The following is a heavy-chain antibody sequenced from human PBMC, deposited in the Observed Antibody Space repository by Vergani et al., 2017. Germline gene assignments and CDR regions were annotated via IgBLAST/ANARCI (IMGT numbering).Heavy chain of an antibody. J-gene: IGHJ3*02. CDR2: IIPIPGTA. V-gene: IGHV1-69*11. D-gene: IGHD3/OR15-3a*01. CDR1: GGTFSSYA. CDR3: AGAYPEIWTGYLIVRSPSDAFDI. Sequence: QVQLVQSGAEVKKPGSSVKVSCKASGGTFSSYAISWVRQAPGQGLEWMGRIIPIPGTANYAQNFQGRVTITADESTSTAYMELSSLRSEDTAVYYCAGAYPEIWTGYLIVRSPSDAFDIWGQGTMVTVAS.